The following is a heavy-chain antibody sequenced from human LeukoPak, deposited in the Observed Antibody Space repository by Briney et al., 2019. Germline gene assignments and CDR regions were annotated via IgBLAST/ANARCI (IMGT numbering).Heavy chain of an antibody. J-gene: IGHJ4*02. Sequence: PGGSLRLSCAASGFTFDSYAIHWVRQAPGKGLTWVAAISHDGATKHYAGSVKGRFTISRDNSKNTLYLQMNSLNTEDTALYYCTRERWLQSFDYWGQGTLGTVS. CDR3: TRERWLQSFDY. D-gene: IGHD5-24*01. CDR1: GFTFDSYA. CDR2: ISHDGATK. V-gene: IGHV3-30*04.